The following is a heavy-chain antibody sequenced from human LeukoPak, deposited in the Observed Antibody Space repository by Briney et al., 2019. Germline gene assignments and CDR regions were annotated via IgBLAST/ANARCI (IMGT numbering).Heavy chain of an antibody. D-gene: IGHD2-15*01. Sequence: ASVKVSCKASGYTFTSYGISWVRQAPGQGLEWMGWISAYNGNTNYAQKLQGRVTMTTDTSTSTAYMELRSLRSDDTAVYYCARGPTLRIDCSGGSCYGTWVAGVDYWGRGTLVTVSS. J-gene: IGHJ4*02. CDR3: ARGPTLRIDCSGGSCYGTWVAGVDY. CDR2: ISAYNGNT. CDR1: GYTFTSYG. V-gene: IGHV1-18*01.